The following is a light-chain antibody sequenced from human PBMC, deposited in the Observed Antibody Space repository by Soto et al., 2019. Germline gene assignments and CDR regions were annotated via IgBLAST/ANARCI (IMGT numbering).Light chain of an antibody. CDR2: DAS. CDR1: QSVSGY. Sequence: VLTQSPARLSLSPGERATLSCRAGQSVSGYLAWYQQKPGQPPRLLFFDASNRATGVPDRFSAGGSGTDFTLIISSLEPEDFAVYYCQRRINWPPTFGGGTKVEI. V-gene: IGKV3-11*01. CDR3: QRRINWPPT. J-gene: IGKJ4*01.